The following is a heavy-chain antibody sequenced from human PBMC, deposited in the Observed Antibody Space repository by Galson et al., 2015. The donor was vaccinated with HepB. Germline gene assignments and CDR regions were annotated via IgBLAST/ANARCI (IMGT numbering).Heavy chain of an antibody. V-gene: IGHV3-53*01. J-gene: IGHJ4*02. CDR2: IHSGGSI. CDR1: GFTVNNNY. CDR3: ARNPPYCPRTICYAGLAVD. D-gene: IGHD2-21*01. Sequence: SLRLSCAASGFTVNNNYMTWVRQASGKGLEWVSVIHSGGSIFYADSVKGRFTISRDNSKNTLYLQMNSLRADDTAMYYCARNPPYCPRTICYAGLAVDWGQGTLVIVSS.